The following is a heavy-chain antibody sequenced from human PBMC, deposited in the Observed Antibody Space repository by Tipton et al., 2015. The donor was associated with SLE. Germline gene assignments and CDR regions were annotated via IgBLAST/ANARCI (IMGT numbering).Heavy chain of an antibody. CDR1: GYSISSGYY. D-gene: IGHD6-19*01. Sequence: TLSLTCAVSGYSISSGYYWGWIRQPPGKGLEWIGSIYHSGSTYYNPSLKSRVTISVDTSKNQFSLKLSSVTAADTAVYYCARALGIAVAGIMDVWGQGTTVTVSS. CDR2: IYHSGST. CDR3: ARALGIAVAGIMDV. V-gene: IGHV4-38-2*01. J-gene: IGHJ6*02.